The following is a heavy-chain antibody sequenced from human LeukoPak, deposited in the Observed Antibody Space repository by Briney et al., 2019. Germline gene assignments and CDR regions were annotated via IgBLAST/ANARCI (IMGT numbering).Heavy chain of an antibody. CDR3: AKDYYYGSGSYYTEFDY. J-gene: IGHJ4*02. D-gene: IGHD3-10*01. CDR1: GFTFSRYA. Sequence: GGSLRLSCAASGFTFSRYAMSWVRQAPGKGLEWVSATSGSGGSTYYADSVKGRFTISRDNSKNTLYLQMNSLRAEDTAVFYCAKDYYYGSGSYYTEFDYWGQGTLVTVSS. CDR2: TSGSGGST. V-gene: IGHV3-23*01.